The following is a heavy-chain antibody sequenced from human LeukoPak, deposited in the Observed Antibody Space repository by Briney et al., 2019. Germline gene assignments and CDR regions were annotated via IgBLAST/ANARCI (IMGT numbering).Heavy chain of an antibody. Sequence: SVKVLCNASGGTFNSYANSWVRQAPRQGLEWMGGIIPIFGTTNYARKFQGRVTITADKSTSTAYMELSSLRSEDTAVYYCARVESYYYHSSGYYFDYGGQGPVVTVSS. J-gene: IGHJ4*02. CDR3: ARVESYYYHSSGYYFDY. D-gene: IGHD3-22*01. V-gene: IGHV1-69*06. CDR2: IIPIFGTT. CDR1: GGTFNSYA.